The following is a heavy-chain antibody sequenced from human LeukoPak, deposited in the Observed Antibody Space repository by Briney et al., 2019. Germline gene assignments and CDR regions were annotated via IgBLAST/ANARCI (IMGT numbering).Heavy chain of an antibody. CDR3: VRDGGTDWYDP. V-gene: IGHV3-7*03. CDR2: IKQGGSES. J-gene: IGHJ5*02. CDR1: GFTFTDYW. D-gene: IGHD3-16*01. Sequence: GGSLRLSCAASGFTFTDYWMTWVRQVPGKGLEWVANIKQGGSESYYVDPVKGRFTISRDNANNSVFLQMNSLRVEDTATYYCVRDGGTDWYDPWGQGTLVSVSS.